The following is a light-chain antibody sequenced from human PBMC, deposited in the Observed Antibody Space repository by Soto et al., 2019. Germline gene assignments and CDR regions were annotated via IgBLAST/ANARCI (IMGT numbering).Light chain of an antibody. V-gene: IGLV2-8*01. CDR1: GSDVGGYNY. Sequence: QSVLPRPPSASGSPGQSVTISCTGTGSDVGGYNYVSWYQQHPGKAPKLMIYEVSQRPSGVPDRFSGSKSGNTASLTVSGLQAEDEADYYCSSYAGSNNLVFGGGTQLTVL. CDR3: SSYAGSNNLV. CDR2: EVS. J-gene: IGLJ2*01.